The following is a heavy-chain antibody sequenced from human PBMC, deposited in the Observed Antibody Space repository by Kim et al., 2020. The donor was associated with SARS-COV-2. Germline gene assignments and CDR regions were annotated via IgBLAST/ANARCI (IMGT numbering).Heavy chain of an antibody. CDR1: GGSFSGYY. Sequence: SETLSLTCAVYGGSFSGYYWSWIRQPPGKGLEWIGEINHSGSTNYNPSLKSRVTISVDTSKNQFSLKLSSVTAADTAVYYCSLISGYDGSRDGMDVWGQGTTVTVSS. V-gene: IGHV4-34*01. CDR2: INHSGST. CDR3: SLISGYDGSRDGMDV. J-gene: IGHJ6*02. D-gene: IGHD5-12*01.